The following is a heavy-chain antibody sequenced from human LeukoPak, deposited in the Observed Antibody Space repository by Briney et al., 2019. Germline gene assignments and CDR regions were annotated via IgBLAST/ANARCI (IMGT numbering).Heavy chain of an antibody. J-gene: IGHJ4*02. Sequence: SETLSLTCTVSGGSISSSSYYWGWIRQPPGKGLEWIGSIYYSGSTYYNPSLKSRVTISVDTSKNQFSLKLSSVTAADTAVYYCAREIGRQLVREVWGQGTLVTVSS. V-gene: IGHV4-39*07. CDR3: AREIGRQLVREV. CDR2: IYYSGST. CDR1: GGSISSSSYY. D-gene: IGHD6-13*01.